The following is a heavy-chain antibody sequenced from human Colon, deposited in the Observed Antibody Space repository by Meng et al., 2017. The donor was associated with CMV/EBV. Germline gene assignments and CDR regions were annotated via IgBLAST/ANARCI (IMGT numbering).Heavy chain of an antibody. Sequence: LTCAVDGGSFSDYYWTWIRQPPGKGLEWIGEIDDSGSTNYNPSLTSRLTISVDTSKNQFSLKLSSVTAADTAIYSCARAGNYSEFDFWGQGTLVTVSS. J-gene: IGHJ4*02. D-gene: IGHD1-7*01. CDR2: IDDSGST. V-gene: IGHV4-34*01. CDR1: GGSFSDYY. CDR3: ARAGNYSEFDF.